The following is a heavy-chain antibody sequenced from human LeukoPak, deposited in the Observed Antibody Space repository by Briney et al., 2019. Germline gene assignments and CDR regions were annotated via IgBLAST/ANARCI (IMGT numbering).Heavy chain of an antibody. J-gene: IGHJ4*02. CDR1: GGSMSSTKW. D-gene: IGHD4-17*01. Sequence: SETLSLTCAVFGGSMSSTKWWSWVRPPPGKGLEWIGEIYHSGSTNYNPSLKSPITISVDRSKNQVSLNLSSVTAADTAVYYCATSTVMNEYCFAYWAQGTLDTVSS. CDR3: ATSTVMNEYCFAY. V-gene: IGHV4-4*02. CDR2: IYHSGST.